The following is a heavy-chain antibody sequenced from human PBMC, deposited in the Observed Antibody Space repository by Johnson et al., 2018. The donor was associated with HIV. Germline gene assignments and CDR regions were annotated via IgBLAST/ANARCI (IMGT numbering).Heavy chain of an antibody. V-gene: IGHV3-11*04. Sequence: QVQLVESGGGLVKPGGSLRLSCVASGFAFSDYYMSWIRQAPGKGLEWVSYISSSGSTIYYADSVKGRFTISRDNAKKSLYLQMNSLRAEDTAVYYCVRGRYSSFWYVGGLDAFDIWGQGTMVTVSS. J-gene: IGHJ3*02. CDR2: ISSSGSTI. CDR1: GFAFSDYY. CDR3: VRGRYSSFWYVGGLDAFDI. D-gene: IGHD6-13*01.